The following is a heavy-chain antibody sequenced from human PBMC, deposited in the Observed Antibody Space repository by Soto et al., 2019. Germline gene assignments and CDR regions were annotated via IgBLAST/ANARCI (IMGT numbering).Heavy chain of an antibody. V-gene: IGHV4-61*01. CDR1: GGSVSSGSYY. CDR2: IYYSGST. CDR3: ARATYDYVWGSYRFDYFDY. D-gene: IGHD3-16*02. Sequence: SETLSLTCTVSGGSVSSGSYYWSWIRQPPGKGLEWIGYIYYSGSTNYNPSLKSRVTISVDTSKNQFSLKLSSVTAADTAVYYCARATYDYVWGSYRFDYFDYWGQGTLVTVSS. J-gene: IGHJ4*02.